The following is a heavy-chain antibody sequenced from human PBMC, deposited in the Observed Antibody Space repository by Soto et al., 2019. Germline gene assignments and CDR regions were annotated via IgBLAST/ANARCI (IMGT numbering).Heavy chain of an antibody. CDR1: NGSLSSNY. Sequence: ASETLSLTCTVSNGSLSSNYWSSIRQSPGKGLEWIGNIYYSGSTNYNPSLKSRVTMSVDTSKNQFTLKLSSVTAADTGVYFCARSFMVPVDFFDYWGQGTPVTVSS. V-gene: IGHV4-59*01. J-gene: IGHJ4*02. CDR3: ARSFMVPVDFFDY. D-gene: IGHD3-10*01. CDR2: IYYSGST.